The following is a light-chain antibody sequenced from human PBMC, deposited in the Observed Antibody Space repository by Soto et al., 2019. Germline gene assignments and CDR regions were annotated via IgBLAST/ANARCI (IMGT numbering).Light chain of an antibody. CDR3: AAWDDSLSGVV. V-gene: IGLV1-47*01. CDR2: RND. J-gene: IGLJ2*01. Sequence: QSVLTQPPSASGTPGQRVTISCSGSSSNIGKNYVCWYQHLPGTAPKLLIYRNDQRPSGVPDRFSGSKSGTSASLAISGLRSEDEADYYCAAWDDSLSGVVFGGGTKVTVL. CDR1: SSNIGKNY.